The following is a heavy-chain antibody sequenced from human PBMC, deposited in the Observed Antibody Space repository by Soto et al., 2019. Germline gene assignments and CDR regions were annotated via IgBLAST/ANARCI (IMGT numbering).Heavy chain of an antibody. D-gene: IGHD4-17*01. CDR1: GYTFSMYG. CDR2: ISAYNGNT. J-gene: IGHJ4*02. CDR3: AKDSKTTVTTGGRLVDY. Sequence: QVQLVQSGAEVVKPGASVKVSCKASGYTFSMYGMIWVRQAPGQGLEWMGWISAYNGNTKYAQNLQGRVTMTTDTATSTAYMEVRSLRSDDTAVYYCAKDSKTTVTTGGRLVDYWGQGTLVTVSS. V-gene: IGHV1-18*01.